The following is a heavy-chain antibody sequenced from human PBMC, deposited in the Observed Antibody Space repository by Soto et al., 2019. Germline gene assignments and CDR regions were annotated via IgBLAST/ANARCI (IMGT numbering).Heavy chain of an antibody. D-gene: IGHD4-17*01. CDR1: GYSFTNYW. CDR2: IYPGDSDT. Sequence: EVQLVQSGVEVKKPGESLQISCKGSGYSFTNYWIGWVRQMPGKGLEWMGIIYPGDSDTRYSPSFQGQVTISADKSISTVYLQWSSLKASDTAMYFCARRADYGLSYYFDSWGQGILVTVSS. V-gene: IGHV5-51*01. CDR3: ARRADYGLSYYFDS. J-gene: IGHJ4*02.